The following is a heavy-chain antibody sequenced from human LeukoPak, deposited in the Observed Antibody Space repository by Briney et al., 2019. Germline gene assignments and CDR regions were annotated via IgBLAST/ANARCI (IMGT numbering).Heavy chain of an antibody. V-gene: IGHV3-15*01. Sequence: PGASLRLSCAASGFTFSNCAMSWVRQAPGKGLEWVGRIKSKTDGGTTDYAAPVKGRFTISRDDSKNTLYLQMNSLKTEDTAVYYCTTEWRITMVRGTVYYFDYWGQGTLVTVSS. CDR2: IKSKTDGGTT. CDR3: TTEWRITMVRGTVYYFDY. CDR1: GFTFSNCA. J-gene: IGHJ4*02. D-gene: IGHD3-10*01.